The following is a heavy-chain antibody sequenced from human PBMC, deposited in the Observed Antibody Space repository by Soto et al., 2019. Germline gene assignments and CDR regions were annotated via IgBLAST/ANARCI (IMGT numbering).Heavy chain of an antibody. CDR2: MNPNSGNT. CDR3: ARESAVAALDP. CDR1: GYTFTSYD. Sequence: ASVKVSFKASGYTFTSYDINWVRQATGQGLEWMGWMNPNSGNTGYAQKFQGRVTMTRNTSISTAYMDLSSLRSEDTAMYYCARESAVAALDPWGRGTLVTVSS. D-gene: IGHD6-19*01. V-gene: IGHV1-8*01. J-gene: IGHJ5*02.